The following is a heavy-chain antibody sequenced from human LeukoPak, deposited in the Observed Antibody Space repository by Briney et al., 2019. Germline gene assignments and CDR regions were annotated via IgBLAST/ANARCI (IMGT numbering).Heavy chain of an antibody. V-gene: IGHV4-4*07. D-gene: IGHD5-12*01. CDR2: IYTSRRT. Sequence: KPSETLSLTCPVAGASTSSYYWSWIRQPGGKGRGWSGCIYTSRRTNYNRSLKGRVPTPAERPNNPSSRNLGSVTAADTAVYYCARDLAFDTWGQGTLGTVSS. J-gene: IGHJ5*02. CDR1: GASTSSYY. CDR3: ARDLAFDT.